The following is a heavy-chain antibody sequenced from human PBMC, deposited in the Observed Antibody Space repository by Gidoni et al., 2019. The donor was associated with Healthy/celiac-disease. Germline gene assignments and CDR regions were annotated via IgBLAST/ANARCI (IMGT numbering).Heavy chain of an antibody. CDR2: IWYDGSNK. D-gene: IGHD3-3*01. J-gene: IGHJ4*02. Sequence: QVQLVESGGGVVQPGRSLRLSCAASGFTFSSYGMHWVRQAPGKGLEWVAVIWYDGSNKYYADSVKGRFTISRDNSKNTLYLQMNSLRAEDTAVYYCARDYQRGVRFLEWLLAYWGQGTLVTVSS. CDR3: ARDYQRGVRFLEWLLAY. CDR1: GFTFSSYG. V-gene: IGHV3-33*01.